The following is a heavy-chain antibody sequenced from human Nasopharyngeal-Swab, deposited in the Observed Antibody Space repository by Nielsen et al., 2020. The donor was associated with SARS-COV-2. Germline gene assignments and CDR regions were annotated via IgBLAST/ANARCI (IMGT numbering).Heavy chain of an antibody. D-gene: IGHD3-22*01. J-gene: IGHJ3*02. Sequence: WIRQPPGKGLEWIGYIYSSGSTYYNPSLKSRVTISVDTSKNQFSLKLSSVTAADTAVYYCARATMIVVVIGAFDIWGQGTMVTVSS. CDR2: IYSSGST. V-gene: IGHV4-31*02. CDR3: ARATMIVVVIGAFDI.